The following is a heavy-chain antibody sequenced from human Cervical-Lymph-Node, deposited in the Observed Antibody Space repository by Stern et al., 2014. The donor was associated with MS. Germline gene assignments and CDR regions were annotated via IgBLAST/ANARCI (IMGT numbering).Heavy chain of an antibody. CDR3: ARTLYSVRSRIDFDT. V-gene: IGHV2-26*01. Sequence: QVTLRESGPVLVKPTDTLTLTCTVSGFSLSNDRLGVSWIRQPPGKALEWLGNIFSNDDKSYRTSLKSRLTISKDPSKSQVVLILTNMDPEDTATYFCARTLYSVRSRIDFDTWGQGTMVTVSS. CDR1: GFSLSNDRLG. CDR2: IFSNDDK. D-gene: IGHD5/OR15-5a*01. J-gene: IGHJ3*02.